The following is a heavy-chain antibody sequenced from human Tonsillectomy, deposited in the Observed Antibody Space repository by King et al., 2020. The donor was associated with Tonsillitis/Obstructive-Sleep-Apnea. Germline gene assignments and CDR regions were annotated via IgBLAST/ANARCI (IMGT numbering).Heavy chain of an antibody. J-gene: IGHJ3*02. Sequence: VQLQQWGAGLLKPSETLSLTCAVYGGSFSGYYWSWIRQPPGKGLEWIGEIDRSGSTKYNPSLKSRVTTSADTSKTQFSLNLSSVTAADTAVYYCARVITTDAFDIWGQGTMVTVSS. D-gene: IGHD3-3*01. CDR1: GGSFSGYY. V-gene: IGHV4-34*01. CDR3: ARVITTDAFDI. CDR2: IDRSGST.